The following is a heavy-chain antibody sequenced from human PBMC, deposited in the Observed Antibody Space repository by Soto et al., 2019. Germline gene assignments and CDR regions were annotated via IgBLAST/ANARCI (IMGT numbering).Heavy chain of an antibody. J-gene: IGHJ4*02. V-gene: IGHV1-58*01. Sequence: SVKVSCKASGFTFITSTVQWVRLARGQPLEWLGWIVVGSGNTNYAQKLQGRVTMTTDTSTSTAYMELRSLRSDDTAVYYCARGTTEEALDYWGQGTLVTVSS. D-gene: IGHD1-1*01. CDR3: ARGTTEEALDY. CDR2: IVVGSGNT. CDR1: GFTFITST.